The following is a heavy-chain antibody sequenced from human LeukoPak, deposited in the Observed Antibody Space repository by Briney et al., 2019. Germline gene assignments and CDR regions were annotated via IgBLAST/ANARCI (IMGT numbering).Heavy chain of an antibody. J-gene: IGHJ4*02. D-gene: IGHD3-10*01. CDR3: ARADYYGSGSYHLG. V-gene: IGHV4-34*01. CDR1: GGSFSGYY. Sequence: SETLSLTCAVYGGSFSGYYWSWIRQPPGKGLEWIGEINHSGSTNYNPSLKSRVTISVDTSKNQFSLKPSSVTAADTAVYYCARADYYGSGSYHLGWSQGTLVTVSS. CDR2: INHSGST.